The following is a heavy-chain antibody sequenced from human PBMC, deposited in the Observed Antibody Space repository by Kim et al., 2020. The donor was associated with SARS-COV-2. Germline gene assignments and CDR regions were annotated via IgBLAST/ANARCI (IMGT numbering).Heavy chain of an antibody. Sequence: GRFTISRDNSKNTLYLQMNSLRAEDTAEYYCAKVGSGWSGVDYYYYGMDVWGQGTTVTVSS. V-gene: IGHV3-23*01. J-gene: IGHJ6*02. D-gene: IGHD6-19*01. CDR3: AKVGSGWSGVDYYYYGMDV.